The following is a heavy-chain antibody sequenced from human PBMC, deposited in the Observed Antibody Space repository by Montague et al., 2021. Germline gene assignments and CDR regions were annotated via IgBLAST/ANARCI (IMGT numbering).Heavy chain of an antibody. D-gene: IGHD5-18*01. Sequence: SLRLSCAASGFPFSSLWMHWVRQALGKGLVWVSQITSDGSDTNYADSVKGRFTISRDNAKSTLYLQMNSLRDEDTAVYYCVRDRPTAWFDSWGQGTLVTVSS. CDR3: VRDRPTAWFDS. V-gene: IGHV3-74*01. CDR1: GFPFSSLW. CDR2: ITSDGSDT. J-gene: IGHJ5*01.